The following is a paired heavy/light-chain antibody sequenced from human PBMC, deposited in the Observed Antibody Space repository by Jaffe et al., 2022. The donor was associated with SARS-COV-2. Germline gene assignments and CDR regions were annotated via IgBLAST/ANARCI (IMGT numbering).Heavy chain of an antibody. D-gene: IGHD4-17*01. J-gene: IGHJ2*01. CDR1: GFTFSSYA. Sequence: QVQLVESGGGVVQPGRSLRLSCAASGFTFSSYAMHWVRQAPGKGLEWVAVISYDGSNKYYADSVKGRFTISRDNSKNTLYLQMNSLRAEDTAVYYCAREGEAPAKTTVTTYWYFDLWGRGTLVTVSS. CDR2: ISYDGSNK. CDR3: AREGEAPAKTTVTTYWYFDL. V-gene: IGHV3-30-3*01.
Light chain of an antibody. J-gene: IGKJ3*01. CDR3: QQRFT. Sequence: EIVLTQSPATLSLSPGERATLSCRASQSVSSYLAWYQQKPGQAPRLLIYDASNRATGIPARFSGSGSGTDFTLTISSLEPEDFAVYYCQQRFTFGPGTKVDIK. CDR1: QSVSSY. CDR2: DAS. V-gene: IGKV3-11*01.